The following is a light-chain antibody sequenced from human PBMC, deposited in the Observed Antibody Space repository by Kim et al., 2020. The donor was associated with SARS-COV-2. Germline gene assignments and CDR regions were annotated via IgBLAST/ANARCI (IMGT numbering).Light chain of an antibody. V-gene: IGLV1-44*01. CDR2: NND. J-gene: IGLJ3*02. Sequence: GQTITISCSGSSSNIGSNAVNWYHQFPGTAPKVRIYNNDQRPSGVPDRFSGYKSGTSASLAISGLRSDDDSEYYCAVWDDSLTGWVFGGGPQLTVL. CDR3: AVWDDSLTGWV. CDR1: SSNIGSNA.